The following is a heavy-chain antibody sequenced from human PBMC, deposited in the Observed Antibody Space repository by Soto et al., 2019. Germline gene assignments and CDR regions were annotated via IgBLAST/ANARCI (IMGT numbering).Heavy chain of an antibody. V-gene: IGHV1-2*02. CDR2: INPNGGAT. CDR1: GVSFNDNY. D-gene: IGHD5-12*01. CDR3: ARESGGATATLDYYYFYMDV. J-gene: IGHJ6*03. Sequence: ASVKASSKNPGVSFNDNYIHWVRQAPGQGLEWMGWINPNGGATKYAQKLQGRVTVTRDTSIRTVYMELSSLRSDDTAVYYCARESGGATATLDYYYFYMDVWGKGTTVTVSS.